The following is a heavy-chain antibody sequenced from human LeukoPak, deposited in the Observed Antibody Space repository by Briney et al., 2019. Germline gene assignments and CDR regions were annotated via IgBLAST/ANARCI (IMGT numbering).Heavy chain of an antibody. D-gene: IGHD6-6*01. CDR1: GFTFSSYW. J-gene: IGHJ4*02. V-gene: IGHV3-7*03. Sequence: PGVSLRLSCAASGFTFSSYWMSWVRQAPGRGLEWVANIRQDGSEKYYVDSVKGRFTISRDNAKNSLYLQMSSLRAEDTAVYYCARHLSSSMSDWGQGTLVTVSS. CDR2: IRQDGSEK. CDR3: ARHLSSSMSD.